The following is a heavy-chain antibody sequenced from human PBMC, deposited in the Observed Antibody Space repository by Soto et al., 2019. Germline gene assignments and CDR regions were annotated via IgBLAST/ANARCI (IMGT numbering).Heavy chain of an antibody. CDR2: ISYDGSNK. V-gene: IGHV3-30*18. Sequence: GGSLRLSCAASGFTFSSYGMHWVRQAPCKGLEWVAVISYDGSNKYYADSVKGRFTISRDNSKNTLYLQMNSLRAEDTAVYYCAKDLLEVYAILYYGMDVWGQGTTVTVSS. J-gene: IGHJ6*02. D-gene: IGHD2-8*01. CDR1: GFTFSSYG. CDR3: AKDLLEVYAILYYGMDV.